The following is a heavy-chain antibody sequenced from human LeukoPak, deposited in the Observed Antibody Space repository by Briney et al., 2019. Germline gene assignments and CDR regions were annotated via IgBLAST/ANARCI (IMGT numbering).Heavy chain of an antibody. CDR1: GGTFSSYA. CDR3: ARDTDHYFDY. D-gene: IGHD2-8*02. Sequence: SVKVSCKASGGTFSSYAISWVRQAPGQGLEWMGGIIPIFGTANYAQKFQGRVTITADKSTSTAYMELRSLRSDDTAVYYCARDTDHYFDYWGQGTLVTVSS. J-gene: IGHJ4*02. CDR2: IIPIFGTA. V-gene: IGHV1-69*06.